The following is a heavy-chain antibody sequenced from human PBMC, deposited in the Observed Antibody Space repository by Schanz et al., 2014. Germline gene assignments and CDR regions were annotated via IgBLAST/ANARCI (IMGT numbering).Heavy chain of an antibody. V-gene: IGHV4-34*02. CDR1: GGSFSSNY. CDR2: INQSGTT. D-gene: IGHD3-3*01. CDR3: ARDRRFFDRDDLYYFDS. Sequence: QVQLQQWGAGLLKPSETLSLTCAVYGGSFSSNYWSWIRQPPGKGLEWIGEINQSGTTNYNPSLKSRVTMSVDTSKNQFSLNLSSATAADTAVYYCARDRRFFDRDDLYYFDSWGQGTLVTVSS. J-gene: IGHJ4*02.